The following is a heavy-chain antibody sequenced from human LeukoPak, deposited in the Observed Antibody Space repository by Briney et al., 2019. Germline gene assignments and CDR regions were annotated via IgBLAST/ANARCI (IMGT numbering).Heavy chain of an antibody. J-gene: IGHJ4*02. Sequence: GGSLRLSCAASGFSFSSFGMHWVRQAPGKGLEWVAFVRYDGNNKYYADSVKGRFTISRDNSKSTLYLQMDSLRAEDTDVYYCAKDTAAAKYYFDYGGQGTLVTVSS. CDR2: VRYDGNNK. V-gene: IGHV3-30*02. CDR3: AKDTAAAKYYFDY. CDR1: GFSFSSFG. D-gene: IGHD6-13*01.